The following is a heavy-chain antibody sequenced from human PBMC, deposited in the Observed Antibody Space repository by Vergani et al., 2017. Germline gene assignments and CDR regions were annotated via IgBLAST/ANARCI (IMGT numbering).Heavy chain of an antibody. V-gene: IGHV4-61*02. CDR3: AREPVVTPRRGRYFDL. D-gene: IGHD4-23*01. Sequence: QVQLQESGPGLVKPSQTLSLTCTVSGGSISSGSYYWSWIRQPAGKGLEWIGRIYTSGSTNYNPSLKSRVTISVDTSQNQFSLKLSSVTAADTAVYYCAREPVVTPRRGRYFDLWGRGTLVTVSS. J-gene: IGHJ2*01. CDR2: IYTSGST. CDR1: GGSISSGSYY.